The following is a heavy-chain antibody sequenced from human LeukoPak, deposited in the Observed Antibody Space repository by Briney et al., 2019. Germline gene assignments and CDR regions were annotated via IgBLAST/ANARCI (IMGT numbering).Heavy chain of an antibody. CDR3: ARSKDGFNADY. CDR2: IYYSGST. Sequence: SETLSLTCTVSGGSISSGDYYWSWIRQPPGKGLEWIGYIYYSGSTYYNPSLKSRVTISVDTSKNQFSLKLSSVTAADTAVYYCARSKDGFNADYWGQGILVTVSS. CDR1: GGSISSGDYY. J-gene: IGHJ4*02. V-gene: IGHV4-30-4*01. D-gene: IGHD5-24*01.